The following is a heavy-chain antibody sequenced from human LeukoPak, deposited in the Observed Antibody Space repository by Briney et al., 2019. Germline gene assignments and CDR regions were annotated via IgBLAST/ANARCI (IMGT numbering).Heavy chain of an antibody. J-gene: IGHJ4*02. Sequence: GGSLRLSCAASGFTFSSYAMHWVRQAPGKGLEWVAVISYDGSNKYYADSVKGRFTISRDNSKKTLYLHLNSLRVKDAAVYYCAKDGYSSIPGFHFEYWGQGTPVTVSS. CDR3: AKDGYSSIPGFHFEY. V-gene: IGHV3-30-3*01. CDR2: ISYDGSNK. CDR1: GFTFSSYA. D-gene: IGHD6-13*01.